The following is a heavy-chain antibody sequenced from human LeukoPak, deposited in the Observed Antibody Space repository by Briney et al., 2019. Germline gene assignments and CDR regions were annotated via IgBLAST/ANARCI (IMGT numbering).Heavy chain of an antibody. J-gene: IGHJ4*02. CDR2: IYPRDSDT. V-gene: IGHV5-51*01. D-gene: IGHD3-10*01. CDR3: ARHSDVIGAI. Sequence: RGESLKISCKASGYTFTHQWIGWVRQKSGSGLEWMGIIYPRDSDTRYSPPFQGHVTISADTSINTAYLEWSRLEASDTAIYYCARHSDVIGAIWGQGTLVTVSS. CDR1: GYTFTHQW.